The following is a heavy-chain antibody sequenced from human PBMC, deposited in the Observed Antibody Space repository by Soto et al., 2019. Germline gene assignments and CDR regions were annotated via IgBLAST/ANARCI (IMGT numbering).Heavy chain of an antibody. CDR3: ARGRSPTFDP. CDR1: GGSFTSNY. Sequence: QVQLQESGPGLVKPSETLSLTCTVSGGSFTSNYWSWVRQPPGKGLEWIGYIYYSESTNYNPSLKSRVTISVDTSKNQFSLKLSSVTAADTAVYYCARGRSPTFDPWGQGTLVTVSS. CDR2: IYYSEST. V-gene: IGHV4-59*01. D-gene: IGHD3-10*01. J-gene: IGHJ5*02.